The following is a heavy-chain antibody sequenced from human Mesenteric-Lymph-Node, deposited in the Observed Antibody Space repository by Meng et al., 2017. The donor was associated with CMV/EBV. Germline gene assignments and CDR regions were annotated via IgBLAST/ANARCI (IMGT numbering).Heavy chain of an antibody. Sequence: GSLRLSCSVSDGSISSTNSYWGWIRQPPGKGLEWIGSIYYSGSTQYNPSLKSRVTISVDTSRNQFSLKLSSVTAADTAVYYCAREGQLVFYYYYGMDVWGQGTTVTVSS. CDR3: AREGQLVFYYYYGMDV. V-gene: IGHV4-39*07. D-gene: IGHD6-6*01. CDR1: DGSISSTNSY. CDR2: IYYSGST. J-gene: IGHJ6*02.